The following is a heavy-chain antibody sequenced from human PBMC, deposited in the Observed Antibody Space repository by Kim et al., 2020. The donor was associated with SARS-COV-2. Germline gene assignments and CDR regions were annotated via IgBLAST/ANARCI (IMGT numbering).Heavy chain of an antibody. CDR3: TYYDFWSGYQAGMDV. CDR1: GYTFTGYY. V-gene: IGHV1-2*02. CDR2: INPNSGGT. Sequence: ASVKVSCKASGYTFTGYYMHWVRQAPGQGLEWMGWINPNSGGTNYAQKFQGRVTMTRDTSISTAYMELSRLRSDDTAVYYCTYYDFWSGYQAGMDVWGQGTTFTVSS. D-gene: IGHD3-3*01. J-gene: IGHJ6*02.